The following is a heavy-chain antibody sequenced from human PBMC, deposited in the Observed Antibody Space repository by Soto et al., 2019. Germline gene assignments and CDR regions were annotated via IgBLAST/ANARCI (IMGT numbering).Heavy chain of an antibody. CDR2: ISSSSSYT. CDR3: ARVPAYGSGSYYNS. CDR1: GFTFSDYY. Sequence: ESGGGLVKPGGSLRLSCAASGFTFSDYYMSWIRQAPGKGLEWVSYISSSSSYTNYADSVKGRFTISRDNAKNSLYLQMNSLRAEDTAVYYCARVPAYGSGSYYNSWGQGTLVTVSS. J-gene: IGHJ4*02. V-gene: IGHV3-11*06. D-gene: IGHD3-10*01.